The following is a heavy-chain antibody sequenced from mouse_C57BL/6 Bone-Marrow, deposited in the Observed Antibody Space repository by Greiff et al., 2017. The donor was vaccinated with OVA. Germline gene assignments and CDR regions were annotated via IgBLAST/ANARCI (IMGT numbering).Heavy chain of an antibody. Sequence: EVKVEESGGGLVQPGESLKLSCESNEYEFPSHDMSWVRKTPEKRLELVAAINSDGGSTYYPDTMERRFIISRDNTKKTLYLQMSSLRSEDTALYYCATTMITPFDYWGQGTTLTVSS. CDR1: EYEFPSHD. V-gene: IGHV5-2*03. J-gene: IGHJ2*01. CDR2: INSDGGST. D-gene: IGHD2-4*01. CDR3: ATTMITPFDY.